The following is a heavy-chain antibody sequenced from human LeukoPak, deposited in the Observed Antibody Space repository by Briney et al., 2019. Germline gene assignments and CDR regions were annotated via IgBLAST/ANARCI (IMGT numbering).Heavy chain of an antibody. D-gene: IGHD3-3*01. J-gene: IGHJ4*02. CDR2: IYSGGST. CDR1: GFTVSSNY. V-gene: IGHV3-53*01. Sequence: GGSLRLSCAASGFTVSSNYMSWVRQAPGKGLEWVSVIYSGGSTYYADSVKGRFTISRGNSKNTLYLQKNSLRAEDTAVYYCAKRSSTRTIFGVVDFDYWGQGTLVTVSS. CDR3: AKRSSTRTIFGVVDFDY.